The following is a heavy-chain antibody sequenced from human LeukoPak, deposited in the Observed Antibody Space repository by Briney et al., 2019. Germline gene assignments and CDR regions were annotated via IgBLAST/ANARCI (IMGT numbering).Heavy chain of an antibody. V-gene: IGHV3-7*01. CDR2: MKRDGGEK. Sequence: GGSLRLSCEASTFTFTPGWMSWVRQAPGKGLEWVAMMKRDGGEKHYVDSVRGRFTISRDNAKNSLYLQMDSLGDEDTAVYYCASLDTAHPSGVHWGQGTLVTVSS. D-gene: IGHD5-18*01. CDR3: ASLDTAHPSGVH. J-gene: IGHJ4*02. CDR1: TFTFTPGW.